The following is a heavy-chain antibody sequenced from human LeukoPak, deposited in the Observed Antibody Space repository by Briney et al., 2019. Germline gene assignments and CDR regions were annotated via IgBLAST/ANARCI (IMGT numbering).Heavy chain of an antibody. CDR1: GFIFSSHV. CDR2: FSGGAGST. Sequence: GGSLRLSCAASGFIFSSHVMSWVRQAPGKGLEWVSGFSGGAGSTYYADSVRGRFTISGDNSKKLLYLQMDSLRAEDTAVYYCARSEIYNYGYNPNTKFDYSGKGILVTVSS. D-gene: IGHD5-18*01. CDR3: ARSEIYNYGYNPNTKFDY. V-gene: IGHV3-23*01. J-gene: IGHJ4*02.